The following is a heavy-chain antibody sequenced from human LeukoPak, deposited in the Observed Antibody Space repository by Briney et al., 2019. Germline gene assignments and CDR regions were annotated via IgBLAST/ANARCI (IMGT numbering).Heavy chain of an antibody. CDR3: TTDPGIVEVVAVP. CDR2: IKSKTDGGTT. D-gene: IGHD2-15*01. V-gene: IGHV3-15*01. Sequence: GGSLRLSCAASGFTFSNAWMSWVRQAPGKGLEWVGRIKSKTDGGTTDYAAPVKGRFTISRDDSKNTLYLQMNSLKTEDTAVYYCTTDPGIVEVVAVPWGQGTLVTVSS. CDR1: GFTFSNAW. J-gene: IGHJ5*01.